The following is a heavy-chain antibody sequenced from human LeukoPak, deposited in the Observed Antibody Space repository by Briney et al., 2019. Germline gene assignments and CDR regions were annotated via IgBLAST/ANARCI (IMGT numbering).Heavy chain of an antibody. J-gene: IGHJ5*02. CDR2: IYHSGST. Sequence: SQTLSLTCTVSGGSISSGGYYWSWIRQPPGKGLEWIGYIYHSGSTYYNPSLKSRVTISVDRSKNQFSLKLSSVTAADTAVYYCARDWSRRVDPWGQGTLVTVSS. CDR3: ARDWSRRVDP. CDR1: GGSISSGGYY. D-gene: IGHD3-3*01. V-gene: IGHV4-30-2*01.